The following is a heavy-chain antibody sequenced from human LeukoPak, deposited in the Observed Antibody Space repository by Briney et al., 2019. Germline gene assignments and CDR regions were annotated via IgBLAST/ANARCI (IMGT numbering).Heavy chain of an antibody. J-gene: IGHJ5*02. CDR2: IYTSGST. Sequence: SETLSLTCPVAGGSISSGSYYWSWIRQPAGKGLEWIGRIYTSGSTNYSPSLKSRVTISVDTSKNQFSLKLSSVTAADTAVYYCARAYYDFWSGEVPGWFDPWGQGTLVTVSS. CDR3: ARAYYDFWSGEVPGWFDP. CDR1: GGSISSGSYY. D-gene: IGHD3-3*01. V-gene: IGHV4-61*02.